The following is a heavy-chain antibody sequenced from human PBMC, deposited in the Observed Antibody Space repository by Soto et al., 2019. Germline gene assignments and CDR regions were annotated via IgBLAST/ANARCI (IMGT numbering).Heavy chain of an antibody. CDR2: IYWDDDK. V-gene: IGHV2-5*02. CDR3: AHSRQYYDILTGYSSNAFDI. J-gene: IGHJ3*02. D-gene: IGHD3-9*01. Sequence: QITLKESGPTLVKPTQTLTLTCTFSGFSLSTSGVGVGWIRQPPGKALEWLALIYWDDDKRYSPSLKSRITITKDTSKHQVVLTMTNMDPVDTATYYCAHSRQYYDILTGYSSNAFDIWGQGTMVTVSS. CDR1: GFSLSTSGVG.